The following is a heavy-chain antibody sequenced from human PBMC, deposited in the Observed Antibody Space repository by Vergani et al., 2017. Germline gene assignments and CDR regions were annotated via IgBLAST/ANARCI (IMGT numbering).Heavy chain of an antibody. J-gene: IGHJ5*02. CDR1: GFTFSSYS. D-gene: IGHD1-1*01. CDR2: ISSSSSYI. Sequence: EVQLVESGGGLVQPGGSLRLSCAASGFTFSSYSMNWVRQAPGKGLEWVSSISSSSSYIYYADSVKGRFTISRDNAKNSLYLQMNSLRAEDTAVYYCARDWNDAPYNWFDPWGQGTLVTVSS. CDR3: ARDWNDAPYNWFDP. V-gene: IGHV3-21*01.